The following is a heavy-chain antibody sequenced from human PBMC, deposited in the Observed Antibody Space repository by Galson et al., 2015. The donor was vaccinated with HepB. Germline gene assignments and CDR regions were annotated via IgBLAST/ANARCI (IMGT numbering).Heavy chain of an antibody. CDR2: IYYSGST. Sequence: QPPGKGLEWIGYIYYSGSTNYNPSLKSRVAMSIDTSKNQFSLKLSSVTAADTAVYYCARAGNGFRFDYWGQGTLVTVSS. J-gene: IGHJ4*02. D-gene: IGHD4-23*01. CDR3: ARAGNGFRFDY. V-gene: IGHV4-59*08.